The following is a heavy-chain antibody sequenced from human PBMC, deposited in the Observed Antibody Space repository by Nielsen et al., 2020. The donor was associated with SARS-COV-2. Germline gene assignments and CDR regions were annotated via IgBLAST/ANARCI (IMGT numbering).Heavy chain of an antibody. CDR3: ARDYYGDYLDAFDI. CDR1: GGSISSGGYY. D-gene: IGHD4-17*01. J-gene: IGHJ3*02. CDR2: IYYSGST. Sequence: SETLSLTCTVSGGSISSGGYYWSWIRQHPGKGLEWIGYIYYSGSTYYNPSLKSRVTISSDTSKNQFSLILSSVTAADTAVYYCARDYYGDYLDAFDIWGQGTMVTVSS. V-gene: IGHV4-61*08.